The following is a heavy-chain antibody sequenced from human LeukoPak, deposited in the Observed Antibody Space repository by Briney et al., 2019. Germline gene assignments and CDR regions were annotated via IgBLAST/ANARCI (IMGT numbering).Heavy chain of an antibody. CDR3: ARGPNIAAAGIYFQH. CDR2: ITRNSYI. D-gene: IGHD6-13*01. V-gene: IGHV3-21*04. Sequence: GGSLRLSCAASGFTFSTYSMNWVRQAPGKGLEWVSSITRNSYIYYADSVKGRFTISRDNAKNSLYLQMNSLRAEDTAVYYCARGPNIAAAGIYFQHWGQGTLVTVSS. J-gene: IGHJ1*01. CDR1: GFTFSTYS.